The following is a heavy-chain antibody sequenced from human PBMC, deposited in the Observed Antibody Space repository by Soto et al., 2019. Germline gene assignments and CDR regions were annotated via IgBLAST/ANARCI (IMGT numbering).Heavy chain of an antibody. V-gene: IGHV3-23*01. CDR1: GFTFSSYA. J-gene: IGHJ4*02. Sequence: EVQLLESGGGLVQPGGSLRLSCAASGFTFSSYAMSWVRQAPGKGLEWVSAISGSGGSTYYADSVKGRFTISRDNSKNTLNLQMNSLRAEDTAVYYCAKLLDIVVVVAATAFDYWGQGTLVTVSS. CDR2: ISGSGGST. CDR3: AKLLDIVVVVAATAFDY. D-gene: IGHD2-15*01.